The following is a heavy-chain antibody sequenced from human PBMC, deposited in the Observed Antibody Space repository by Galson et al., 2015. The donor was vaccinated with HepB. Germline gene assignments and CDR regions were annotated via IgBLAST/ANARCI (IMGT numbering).Heavy chain of an antibody. J-gene: IGHJ4*02. CDR3: ARGYFDS. Sequence: SLRLSCAASGFTFSSYTMNWVRQAPGKGLEWVSSIGSSSSTIYYADSVKGRFSISRDNAKYSLYLQMNSLRAEDTAVYYCARGYFDSWGQGTLVTVSS. V-gene: IGHV3-48*01. CDR1: GFTFSSYT. CDR2: IGSSSSTI.